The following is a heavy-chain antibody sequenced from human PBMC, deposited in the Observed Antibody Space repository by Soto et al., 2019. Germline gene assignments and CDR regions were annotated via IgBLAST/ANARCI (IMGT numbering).Heavy chain of an antibody. V-gene: IGHV4-38-2*01. CDR3: ARVGPWVPYYYDSSPYTFENWFDP. J-gene: IGHJ5*02. CDR2: IYHGGST. CDR1: GYSISSGYY. D-gene: IGHD3-22*01. Sequence: SETLYLTSAVSGYSISSGYYWGWLRQPPGKGLEWIGIIYHGGSTYYNPSLNSRVTLSIDMTNNHVSLILNSVTAADTAVYYCARVGPWVPYYYDSSPYTFENWFDPWGQGTLVTVSS.